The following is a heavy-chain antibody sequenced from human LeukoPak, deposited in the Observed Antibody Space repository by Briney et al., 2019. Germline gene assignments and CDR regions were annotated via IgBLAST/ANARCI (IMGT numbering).Heavy chain of an antibody. CDR2: ISAYNGNT. CDR1: GYNFIRYG. V-gene: IGHV1-18*01. Sequence: ASVKVSCKTSGYNFIRYGITWLRQAPGQGLEWMGWISAYNGNTNYAQKLQGRVTMTTDTSTSTAYMELRSLRSDDAAMYYCARVGGPYNDGYYYGMDVWGQGTTVTVSS. J-gene: IGHJ6*02. D-gene: IGHD3-16*01. CDR3: ARVGGPYNDGYYYGMDV.